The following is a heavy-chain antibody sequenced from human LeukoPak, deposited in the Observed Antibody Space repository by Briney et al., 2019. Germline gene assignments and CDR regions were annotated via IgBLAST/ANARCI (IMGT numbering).Heavy chain of an antibody. Sequence: PGGSLRLSCAASGFTVSSNYMSWVRQAPGKGLEWVSVIYSGGSTYYADSVKGRFTISRGNSKNTLYLQMNSLRAEDTAVYYCATSYDILTGYYSFDYWGQGTLVTVSS. J-gene: IGHJ4*02. D-gene: IGHD3-9*01. CDR2: IYSGGST. CDR1: GFTVSSNY. V-gene: IGHV3-53*01. CDR3: ATSYDILTGYYSFDY.